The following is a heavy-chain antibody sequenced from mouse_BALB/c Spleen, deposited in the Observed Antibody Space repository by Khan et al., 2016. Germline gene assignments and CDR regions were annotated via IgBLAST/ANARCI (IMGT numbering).Heavy chain of an antibody. CDR3: ARQPYYHYYIMDY. CDR2: IWSDGST. CDR1: GFSLTDYG. V-gene: IGHV2-6-1*01. D-gene: IGHD2-10*01. Sequence: QVQLKESGPGLVAPSQSLSITCTISGFSLTDYGVHWVSQPPGRGLEWLVVIWSDGSTTYNSALKSRLSIIKDNSKSQIFLKMNSLQTDDTAMYYCARQPYYHYYIMDYWGQGTSVTVSS. J-gene: IGHJ4*01.